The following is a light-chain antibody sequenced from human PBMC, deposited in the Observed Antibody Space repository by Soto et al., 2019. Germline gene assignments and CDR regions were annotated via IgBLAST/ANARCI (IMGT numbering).Light chain of an antibody. CDR3: QQRYRAPT. J-gene: IGKJ4*01. CDR1: QPINIY. Sequence: DIQMTQSPSSLSASVGDRVTITCRTSQPINIYLNWYQHKPGKAPKLLIYAASSLQSGVPSRFSGSGSGANFTLTISSLQPEDFATYYCQQRYRAPTFGGGTKVEIK. CDR2: AAS. V-gene: IGKV1-39*01.